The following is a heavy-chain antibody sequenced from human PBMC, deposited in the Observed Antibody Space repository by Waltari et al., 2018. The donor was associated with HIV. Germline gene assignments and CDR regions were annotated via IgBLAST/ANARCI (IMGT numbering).Heavy chain of an antibody. J-gene: IGHJ5*02. V-gene: IGHV3-33*01. D-gene: IGHD1-26*01. CDR2: IWYDGSKK. CDR1: GFSLSSYG. CDR3: ARGEGGYTYGYNWLDL. Sequence: QVQVVESGGSLVQPGWSRRLSCAASGFSLSSYGMHWVRQAPGKGLEWVELIWYDGSKKYYGDSVKGRVTIFSDKSKNTVFVQMTRLRVEDTATYYCARGEGGYTYGYNWLDLWGQGTVVTVSS.